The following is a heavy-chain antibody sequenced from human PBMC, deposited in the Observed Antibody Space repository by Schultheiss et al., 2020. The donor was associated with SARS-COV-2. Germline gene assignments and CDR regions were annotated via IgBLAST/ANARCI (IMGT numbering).Heavy chain of an antibody. J-gene: IGHJ4*02. CDR3: AETNY. CDR1: GFTFGDYA. CDR2: IRSKAYGGTT. V-gene: IGHV3-49*04. Sequence: GESLKISCAASGFTFGDYALSWVRQAPGKGLEWVGLIRSKAYGGTTEYAASVKGRFTISRDDSKSIAYLQMNSLKTEDTAVYYCAETNYWGQGTLVTVS.